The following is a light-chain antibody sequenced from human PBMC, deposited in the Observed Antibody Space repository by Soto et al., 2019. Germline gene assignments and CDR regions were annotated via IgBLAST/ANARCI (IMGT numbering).Light chain of an antibody. CDR2: SAS. J-gene: IGKJ4*01. Sequence: DIQLTQSPSSLSASVGDSVTITCRASQGISNYLAWYQQKPGKLPNLLMYSASTLQSGVPSRFSGSRSGADFTLTISSLQPEEFATYYCQKYDSVPYIFGGGTRVEIK. CDR3: QKYDSVPYI. V-gene: IGKV1-27*01. CDR1: QGISNY.